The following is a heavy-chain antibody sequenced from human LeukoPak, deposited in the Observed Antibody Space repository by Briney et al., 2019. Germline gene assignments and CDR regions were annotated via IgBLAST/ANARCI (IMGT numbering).Heavy chain of an antibody. Sequence: GGSLRLSCAASGFTFSNAWMNWVRQAPGKGLEWVGRIKSKTDGGTTDYAAPVKGRFTISRDDSKNTLYLHMNSLKTEDTAVYYCTTDVGYYDFWSGYPTDYWGQGTLVTVSS. CDR2: IKSKTDGGTT. D-gene: IGHD3-3*01. CDR3: TTDVGYYDFWSGYPTDY. V-gene: IGHV3-15*07. CDR1: GFTFSNAW. J-gene: IGHJ4*02.